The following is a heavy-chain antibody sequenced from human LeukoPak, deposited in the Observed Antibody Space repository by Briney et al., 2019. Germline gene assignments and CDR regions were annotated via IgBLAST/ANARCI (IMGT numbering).Heavy chain of an antibody. CDR1: GGSISSDY. V-gene: IGHV4-59*01. CDR3: ARRFCNSTTCYTVDY. J-gene: IGHJ4*02. Sequence: PSETLSLTCTVSGGSISSDYWSWIRQPPGKGLEWIAYIYNSGSTNYNPSLKSRVTISVDTSKNQFSLKLSSVTAADTAVYYCARRFCNSTTCYTVDYWGQGTLVTVSS. D-gene: IGHD2-2*02. CDR2: IYNSGST.